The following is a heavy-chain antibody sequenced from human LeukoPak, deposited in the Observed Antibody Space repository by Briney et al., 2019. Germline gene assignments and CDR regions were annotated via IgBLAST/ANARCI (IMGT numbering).Heavy chain of an antibody. D-gene: IGHD6-6*01. V-gene: IGHV3-33*01. CDR1: GFTFSSYG. CDR3: ARDTHSSFPPYYYYYGMDV. Sequence: GGSLRLSCAASGFTFSSYGMHWVRQAPGKGLEWVAVIWYDGSNKYYADSVKGRFTISRDNSKNTLYLQMNSLRAEDTAVYYCARDTHSSFPPYYYYYGMDVWGQGTTVTVSS. CDR2: IWYDGSNK. J-gene: IGHJ6*02.